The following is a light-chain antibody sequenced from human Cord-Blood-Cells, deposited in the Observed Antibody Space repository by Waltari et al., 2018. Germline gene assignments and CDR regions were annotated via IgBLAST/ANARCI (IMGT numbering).Light chain of an antibody. CDR1: QSISSY. Sequence: IQMTQSPSSLSASVGERVTITCRASQSISSYLNWYQQKPGKAPKLLIYAASSLQSGVPSRFSGSGSGTDFTLTISSLQPEDFATYYCQQSYSTPYTFGQGTKLEIK. J-gene: IGKJ2*01. V-gene: IGKV1-39*01. CDR3: QQSYSTPYT. CDR2: AAS.